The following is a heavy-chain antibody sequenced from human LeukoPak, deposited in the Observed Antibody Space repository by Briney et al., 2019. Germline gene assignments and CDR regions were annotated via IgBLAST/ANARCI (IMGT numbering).Heavy chain of an antibody. D-gene: IGHD6-6*01. CDR3: ARDVYSSSSHLDY. Sequence: GGSLRLSCAASGFTFSDYYMSWIRQAPGKGLEWVSYISSSGSTIYYADSVKGRFTISRDNAKNSLYLQMNSLRAEDTAVYYCARDVYSSSSHLDYWGQGTLVTVSS. V-gene: IGHV3-11*01. CDR1: GFTFSDYY. J-gene: IGHJ4*02. CDR2: ISSSGSTI.